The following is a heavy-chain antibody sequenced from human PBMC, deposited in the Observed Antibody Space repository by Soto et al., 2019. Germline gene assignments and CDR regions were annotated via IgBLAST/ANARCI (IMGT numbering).Heavy chain of an antibody. CDR1: GGSISSSNYY. Sequence: SETLSLTCTVSGGSISSSNYYWGWIRQSPGKGLERIGSIIYSGNTYYNPSLTGRVTISVDTSQSQFSMKLTSMTAADTAVYFCVRLPGYCSGTSCYGYYVTDVWGQGTTVTVSS. J-gene: IGHJ6*02. CDR2: IIYSGNT. CDR3: VRLPGYCSGTSCYGYYVTDV. D-gene: IGHD2-2*01. V-gene: IGHV4-39*01.